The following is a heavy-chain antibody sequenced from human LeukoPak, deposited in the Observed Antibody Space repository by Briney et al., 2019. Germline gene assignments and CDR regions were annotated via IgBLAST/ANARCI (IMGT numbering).Heavy chain of an antibody. J-gene: IGHJ1*01. CDR2: IYSGGST. V-gene: IGHV3-66*01. D-gene: IGHD4-17*01. CDR1: GFTVGSNY. CDR3: AREGALGDYLFGYFQH. Sequence: GGSLRLSCAASGFTVGSNYMSWVRQAPGKGLEWVSVIYSGGSTYYADSVKGRFTISRDNSKNTLYLQMNSLRAEDTAVYYCAREGALGDYLFGYFQHWGQGTLVTVSS.